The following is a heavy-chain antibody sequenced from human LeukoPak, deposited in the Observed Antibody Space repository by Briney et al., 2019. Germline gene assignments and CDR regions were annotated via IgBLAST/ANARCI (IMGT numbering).Heavy chain of an antibody. CDR1: GFTFRSYA. V-gene: IGHV3-23*01. J-gene: IGHJ4*02. Sequence: GGSLRLSCAASGFTFRSYAMSWVRQAPGKGLEWVSAISTRGDDTYYADSVKGRFTISRDNSKNTLYLQLNSLRAEDTAVYYCAKGLCSGGSCYPYYFDYWGQGTLVTVSS. CDR2: ISTRGDDT. D-gene: IGHD2-15*01. CDR3: AKGLCSGGSCYPYYFDY.